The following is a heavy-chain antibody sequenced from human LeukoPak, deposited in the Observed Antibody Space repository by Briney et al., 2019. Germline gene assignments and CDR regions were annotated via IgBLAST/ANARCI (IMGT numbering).Heavy chain of an antibody. CDR2: INPNSGGA. CDR3: ARVRARGYSGYDYQNWFDP. J-gene: IGHJ5*02. Sequence: ASVKVSCKASGYTFTGYYMHWVRQAPGQGLEWMGWINPNSGGANYAQKLQGRVTMTRDTSISTAYMELSRLRSDDTAVYYCARVRARGYSGYDYQNWFDPWGQGTLVTVSS. V-gene: IGHV1-2*02. CDR1: GYTFTGYY. D-gene: IGHD5-12*01.